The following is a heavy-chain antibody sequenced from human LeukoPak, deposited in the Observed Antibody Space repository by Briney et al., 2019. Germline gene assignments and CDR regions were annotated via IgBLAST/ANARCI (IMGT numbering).Heavy chain of an antibody. CDR2: ISYDGSNK. Sequence: GGSLRLSCAASGFTFSSYGMHWVRQAPGKGLEWVAVISYDGSNKYYADSVKGRFTISRDDSKNTLYLQMNSLRAEDTAVYYCAKRMGPSIAEADLDYWGQGTLVTVSS. CDR1: GFTFSSYG. V-gene: IGHV3-30*18. CDR3: AKRMGPSIAEADLDY. J-gene: IGHJ4*02. D-gene: IGHD6-13*01.